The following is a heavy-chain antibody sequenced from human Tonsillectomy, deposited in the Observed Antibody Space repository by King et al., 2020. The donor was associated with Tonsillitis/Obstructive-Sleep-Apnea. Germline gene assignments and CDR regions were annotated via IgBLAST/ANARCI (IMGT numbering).Heavy chain of an antibody. CDR2: ISSSSGYT. J-gene: IGHJ6*03. Sequence: VQLVESGGGLVKPGGSLRLSCAASGFTFSDYYMNWIRQAPGKGLEWVSYISSSSGYTNYAESVKGRFTISRDNAKNSLYLQMNSLRAEDTAVYYCASGGTADYYYMDVWGKGTTVTVSS. CDR3: ASGGTADYYYMDV. V-gene: IGHV3-11*05. D-gene: IGHD1-1*01. CDR1: GFTFSDYY.